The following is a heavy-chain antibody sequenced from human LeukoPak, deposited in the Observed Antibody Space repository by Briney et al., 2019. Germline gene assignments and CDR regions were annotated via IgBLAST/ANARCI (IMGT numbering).Heavy chain of an antibody. Sequence: SETLSLTCAGYGGSFSGYYWSWIRQPPGKGLEWIGEINHSGSTNYNPSLKSRVTISVDTSKNQSSLKLRSVTAADTAVYYCARGPWYCSSTSCLNWYFDLWGRGTLVTVSS. D-gene: IGHD2-2*01. CDR2: INHSGST. CDR3: ARGPWYCSSTSCLNWYFDL. CDR1: GGSFSGYY. J-gene: IGHJ2*01. V-gene: IGHV4-34*01.